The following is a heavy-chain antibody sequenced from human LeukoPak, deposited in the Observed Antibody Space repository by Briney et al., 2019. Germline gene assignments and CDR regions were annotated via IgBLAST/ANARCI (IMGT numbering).Heavy chain of an antibody. CDR2: FYHSGGT. CDR1: ASSVSSYY. V-gene: IGHV4-59*02. CDR3: ARLSGYYGYVNF. Sequence: TSETLSLTCNVSASSVSSYYWSWIRQPPGKGLEWMGYFYHSGGTNYNPSFGSRLTISLNTSKRQVSLTLSSVTPADSAVYYCARLSGYYGYVNFWGQGTLVTVSS. D-gene: IGHD3-22*01. J-gene: IGHJ4*02.